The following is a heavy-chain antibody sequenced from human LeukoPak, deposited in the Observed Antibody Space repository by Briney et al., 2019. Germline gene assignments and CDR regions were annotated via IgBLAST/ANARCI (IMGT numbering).Heavy chain of an antibody. V-gene: IGHV3-74*01. CDR1: GFTFSSPW. Sequence: GGSLRLSCAASGFTFSSPWMHWVRQAPGKGLAWVSRIKGDGSSTSYADSVKGRFTVSRDNAKNTLYLHMNSLRAEDTAVYYCAKGKFPSSSPFDYWGQGTLVTVSS. CDR3: AKGKFPSSSPFDY. CDR2: IKGDGSST. D-gene: IGHD6-13*01. J-gene: IGHJ4*02.